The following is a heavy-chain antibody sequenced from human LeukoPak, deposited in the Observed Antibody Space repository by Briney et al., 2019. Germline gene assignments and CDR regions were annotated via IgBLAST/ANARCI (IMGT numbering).Heavy chain of an antibody. Sequence: ASVKVSCKASGGTFSSYAISWVRQAPGQGLEWMGGIIPIFGTANYAQKFQGRVTITADESTSTAYMELSSLRSEDTAVYYCATDVPCSTSCCSHYYYYYGMDVWGQGTTVTVSS. CDR3: ATDVPCSTSCCSHYYYYYGMDV. J-gene: IGHJ6*02. CDR1: GGTFSSYA. D-gene: IGHD2-2*01. CDR2: IIPIFGTA. V-gene: IGHV1-69*13.